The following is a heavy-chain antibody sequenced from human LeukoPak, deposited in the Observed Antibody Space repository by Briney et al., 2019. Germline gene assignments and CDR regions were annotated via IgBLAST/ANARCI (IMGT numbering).Heavy chain of an antibody. V-gene: IGHV1-8*01. CDR3: ARKSCTSTTCLHP. Sequence: ASVKVSCKASGYTFGNYDINWVRQAAGQGLEWMAWMNPNTGKSGFVHRFQGRITMTRDTSIDTAYMELSSLGAEDTAVYYCARKSCTSTTCLHPWGQGTLVTVSS. CDR2: MNPNTGKS. D-gene: IGHD2-2*01. J-gene: IGHJ5*02. CDR1: GYTFGNYD.